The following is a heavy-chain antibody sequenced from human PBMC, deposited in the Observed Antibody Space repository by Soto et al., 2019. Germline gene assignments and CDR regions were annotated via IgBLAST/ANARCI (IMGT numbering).Heavy chain of an antibody. J-gene: IGHJ5*02. D-gene: IGHD2-2*01. Sequence: SVTLCVTCTVAGGYIISSSYCWGWIRQPPGKGLEWIGNIYYSGSTYYNPSLKSRVTISVDRSKNQFSLKLSSVTAADTAVYYCARVPDRWGQGTLVTVSS. CDR3: ARVPDR. V-gene: IGHV4-39*07. CDR2: IYYSGST. CDR1: GGYIISSSYC.